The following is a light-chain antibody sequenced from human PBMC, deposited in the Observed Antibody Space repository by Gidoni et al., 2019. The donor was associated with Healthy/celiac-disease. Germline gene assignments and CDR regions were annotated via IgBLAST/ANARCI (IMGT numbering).Light chain of an antibody. V-gene: IGKV1-5*01. CDR2: DAS. CDR1: QSISSW. Sequence: DIQMNQSPSTLSASVGDRVTITCRASQSISSWLACYQQKPGKAPKLLIYDASSLDSGVPSRFSGRGSGKEITLTISSLQPDVFAYYYCQQYNSYSTFGQGTKLEIK. J-gene: IGKJ2*01. CDR3: QQYNSYST.